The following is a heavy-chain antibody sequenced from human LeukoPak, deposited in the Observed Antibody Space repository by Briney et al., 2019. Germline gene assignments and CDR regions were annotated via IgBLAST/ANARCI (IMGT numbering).Heavy chain of an antibody. J-gene: IGHJ4*02. V-gene: IGHV3-30-3*02. Sequence: GRSLRLSCAASGFTFSSYAMHWVRQAPGKGLEWVAVISYDGSNKYYADSVKGRFTISRDNSKNTLYLQMNSLRAEDTAVYYCAKFYCSSTSCYTSGFDYWGQGTLVTVSS. D-gene: IGHD2-2*02. CDR1: GFTFSSYA. CDR3: AKFYCSSTSCYTSGFDY. CDR2: ISYDGSNK.